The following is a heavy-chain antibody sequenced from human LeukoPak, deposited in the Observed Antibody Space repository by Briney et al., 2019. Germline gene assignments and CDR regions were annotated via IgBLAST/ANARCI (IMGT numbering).Heavy chain of an antibody. Sequence: GRSLRLSCAASGVTFSSYAMSSVRQAPGNQLKGVSAISGSGGSTYYADSVKGRFNISRDNSKNTLYLQMNSLRAEDTAVYYCAKDGSSDWYFDYWGQGTLVTVSS. V-gene: IGHV3-23*01. J-gene: IGHJ4*02. CDR3: AKDGSSDWYFDY. CDR1: GVTFSSYA. D-gene: IGHD6-19*01. CDR2: ISGSGGST.